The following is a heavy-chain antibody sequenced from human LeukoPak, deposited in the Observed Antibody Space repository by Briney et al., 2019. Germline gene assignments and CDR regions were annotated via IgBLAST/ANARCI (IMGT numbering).Heavy chain of an antibody. CDR2: INHSGST. CDR1: GGSFSGYY. V-gene: IGHV4-34*01. D-gene: IGHD3-16*01. Sequence: PSETLSLTCAVYGGSFSGYYWSWIRQPPGKGLEWVGEINHSGSTNYNPSLKSRVTISVDTSKNQFSLKLSSVTAADTAVYYCARLSDWGRVDYWGQGTLVTVSS. CDR3: ARLSDWGRVDY. J-gene: IGHJ4*02.